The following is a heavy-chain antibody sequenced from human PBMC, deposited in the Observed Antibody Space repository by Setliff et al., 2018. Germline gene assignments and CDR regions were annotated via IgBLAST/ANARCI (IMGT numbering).Heavy chain of an antibody. V-gene: IGHV1-3*03. CDR1: GYTFSSHA. CDR3: ARGGPGYYYFVDV. CDR2: INAVNGVT. D-gene: IGHD3-16*01. J-gene: IGHJ6*04. Sequence: EASVKVSCKASGYTFSSHAMHWVRQAPGQGLEWMGWINAVNGVTEYSQDFRGRLTISRDTSASTAYMELSSLKSEDMAVYYCARGGPGYYYFVDVWGKGTTVTVSS.